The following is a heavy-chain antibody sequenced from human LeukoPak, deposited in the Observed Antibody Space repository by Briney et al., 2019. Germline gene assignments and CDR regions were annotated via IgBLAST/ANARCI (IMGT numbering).Heavy chain of an antibody. V-gene: IGHV1-69*04. J-gene: IGHJ4*02. Sequence: SVKVSCKASGGTFSRYVISWVRQAPGQGHECMRRIIPIFGIANYAQKFQGRVTITADKSTSTAYMELSSLRSEDTAVYYCARGAYDSSGYRFDYWGQGTLVTVSS. CDR1: GGTFSRYV. D-gene: IGHD3-22*01. CDR3: ARGAYDSSGYRFDY. CDR2: IIPIFGIA.